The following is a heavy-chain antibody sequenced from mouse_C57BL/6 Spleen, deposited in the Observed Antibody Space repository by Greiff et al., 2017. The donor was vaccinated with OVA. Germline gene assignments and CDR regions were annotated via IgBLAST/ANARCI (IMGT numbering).Heavy chain of an antibody. CDR3: ACPYCSSYYFDY. Sequence: VQLQQPGAELVRPGTSVKLSCKASGYTFTSYWMHWVKQRPGQGLEWIGVIDPSDSYTNYNQKFKGKATLTVDTSSSTAYMQLLSLTSEDSAVYFCACPYCSSYYFDYWGQGTTLTVSS. CDR2: IDPSDSYT. V-gene: IGHV1-59*01. CDR1: GYTFTSYW. D-gene: IGHD1-1*01. J-gene: IGHJ2*01.